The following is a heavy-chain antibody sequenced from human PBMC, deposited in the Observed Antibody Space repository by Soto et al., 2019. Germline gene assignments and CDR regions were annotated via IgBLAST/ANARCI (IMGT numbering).Heavy chain of an antibody. J-gene: IGHJ4*02. V-gene: IGHV4-30-2*01. D-gene: IGHD4-17*01. CDR1: GGSIRSGGYS. CDR2: IYHSGST. Sequence: PSETLSLTCTVSGGSIRSGGYSWSWIRQPPGKGLEWIGYIYHSGSTYYNQSLKSRVTISVDKSKNQFSLKLSSVTAADTAVYYCARLSSYGDYAHWGQGTLVTVSS. CDR3: ARLSSYGDYAH.